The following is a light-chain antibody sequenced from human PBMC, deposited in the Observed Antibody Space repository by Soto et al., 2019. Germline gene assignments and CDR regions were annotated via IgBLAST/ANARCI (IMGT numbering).Light chain of an antibody. CDR3: QQYYSTPLT. V-gene: IGKV4-1*01. J-gene: IGKJ4*01. CDR1: QSVLYNSNNKNY. CDR2: WAS. Sequence: DIVMTQSPDSLAVSLGERATINCKSSQSVLYNSNNKNYLTWYQHKPGQPPKLLIYWASTRASGFPDRFSGSGSGTDFTLTISSLPAEDVAVYYCQQYYSTPLTFGGGTKVEIK.